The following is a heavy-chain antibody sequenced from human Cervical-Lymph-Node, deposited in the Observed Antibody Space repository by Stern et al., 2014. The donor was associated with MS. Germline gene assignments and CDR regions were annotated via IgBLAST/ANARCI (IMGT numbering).Heavy chain of an antibody. Sequence: QVQLVESGRGVVQPARSLSLSCTASGISLNSYAMHWVRHGPATGLERVAVISYDGREKTYVDPVNGRLTISRDNSRNTLYVQMNSLRPEDTGVYYCARERYSRTWLDQDALEIWGQGTKV. D-gene: IGHD6-13*01. CDR1: GISLNSYA. CDR3: ARERYSRTWLDQDALEI. J-gene: IGHJ3*02. CDR2: ISYDGREK. V-gene: IGHV3-30*14.